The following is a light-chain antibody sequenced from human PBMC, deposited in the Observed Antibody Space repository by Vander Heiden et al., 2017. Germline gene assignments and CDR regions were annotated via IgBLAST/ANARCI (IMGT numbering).Light chain of an antibody. J-gene: IGLJ2*01. Sequence: SYELTQPPSVSVSPGQPASIPSPGDKLGDKYACCYQQKPGQAPLMVIYQDSKRRAGSPERFSGANSGNTATQTTSGTQEREEADDYCQESDSSTARSVVFGGGTKLTVL. CDR1: KLGDKY. CDR2: QDS. V-gene: IGLV3-1*01. CDR3: QESDSSTARSVV.